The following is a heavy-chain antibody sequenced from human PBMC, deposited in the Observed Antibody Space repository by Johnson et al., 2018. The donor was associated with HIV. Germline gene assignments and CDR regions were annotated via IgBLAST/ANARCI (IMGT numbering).Heavy chain of an antibody. CDR1: GFTFSRYA. CDR2: ISYDGSNK. Sequence: QVQLVESGGGVVQPGGSLRLSCAASGFTFSRYAMHWVRQAPGKGLEWVAVISYDGSNKYYADSVKGPFTISRDNSKNTLYLQMTSLRAEDTAVYYCARPGDTTMVSAFDIWGQGTMVTISS. J-gene: IGHJ3*02. CDR3: ARPGDTTMVSAFDI. V-gene: IGHV3-30-3*02. D-gene: IGHD5-18*01.